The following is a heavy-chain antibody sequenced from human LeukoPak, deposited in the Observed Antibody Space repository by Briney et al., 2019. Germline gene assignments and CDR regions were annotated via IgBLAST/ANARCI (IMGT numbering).Heavy chain of an antibody. J-gene: IGHJ4*02. CDR1: GFTFSNYW. CDR3: ARETHAHFDY. CDR2: IKQDGSEK. V-gene: IGHV3-7*01. Sequence: PGGSLRLSCAASGFTFSNYWMSWVRQAPGKGLEWVANIKQDGSEKYYVDSVKGRFTISKDNTENSLYLQMNSLRAEDTAVYYCARETHAHFDYWGQGTLVTVSS.